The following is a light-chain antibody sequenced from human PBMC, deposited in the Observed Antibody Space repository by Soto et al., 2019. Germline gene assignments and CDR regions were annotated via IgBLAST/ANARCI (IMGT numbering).Light chain of an antibody. CDR3: QQRSNWHRIT. CDR1: QLFSSN. Sequence: EIVMMQSPATLSVSPGESVTLSCRASQLFSSNLAWYQHKPGQAPRLLIYGASTRATGIPARFSGSGPGTDFTLTISSLEPEDFAVYYCQQRSNWHRITFGQGTRLEIK. J-gene: IGKJ5*01. CDR2: GAS. V-gene: IGKV3D-11*01.